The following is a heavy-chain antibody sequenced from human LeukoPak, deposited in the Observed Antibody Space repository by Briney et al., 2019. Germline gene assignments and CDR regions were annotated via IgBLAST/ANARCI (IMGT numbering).Heavy chain of an antibody. Sequence: SQTLSLTCTVSGGSISSGSYYWSWIRQPAGKGLEWIGRTYTSGSTNYNPSLKSRVTISVDTSKNQFSLKLSSVTAADTAVYYCARERTSPIAATDYWGQGTLVTVSS. CDR2: TYTSGST. CDR1: GGSISSGSYY. V-gene: IGHV4-61*02. J-gene: IGHJ4*02. CDR3: ARERTSPIAATDY. D-gene: IGHD6-25*01.